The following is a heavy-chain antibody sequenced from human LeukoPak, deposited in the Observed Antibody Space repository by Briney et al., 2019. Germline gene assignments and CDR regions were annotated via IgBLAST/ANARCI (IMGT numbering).Heavy chain of an antibody. Sequence: ASVKVSCKASGYTFTSYGISWVRQAPGQGLEWMGWISAYNGNTNYAQKLQGRVTMTTDTSTSTAYMELRSLRSDDTAVYHCTRDSQYYYDSSGYYYYYYGMDVWGQGTTVTVSS. D-gene: IGHD3-22*01. CDR3: TRDSQYYYDSSGYYYYYYGMDV. J-gene: IGHJ6*02. CDR2: ISAYNGNT. CDR1: GYTFTSYG. V-gene: IGHV1-18*01.